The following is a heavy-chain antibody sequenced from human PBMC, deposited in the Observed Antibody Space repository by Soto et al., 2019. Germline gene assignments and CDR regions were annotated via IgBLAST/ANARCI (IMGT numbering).Heavy chain of an antibody. Sequence: LRLSCAASGFTFSSYGMHWVRQAPGKGLEWVAVISYDGSNKYYADSVKGRFTISRDNSKNTLYLQMNSLRAEDTAVYYCAKGGWLDWGQGTTVTVSS. CDR2: ISYDGSNK. D-gene: IGHD6-19*01. CDR3: AKGGWLD. CDR1: GFTFSSYG. V-gene: IGHV3-30*18. J-gene: IGHJ6*02.